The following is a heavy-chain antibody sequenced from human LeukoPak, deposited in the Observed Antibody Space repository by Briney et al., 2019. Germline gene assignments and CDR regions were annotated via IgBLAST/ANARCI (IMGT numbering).Heavy chain of an antibody. CDR3: ARAGRADGDYHYFEY. CDR2: ISSNGGST. D-gene: IGHD4-17*01. V-gene: IGHV3-64D*06. J-gene: IGHJ4*02. Sequence: GGSLRLSCSASGFTFSSYAMHWVRQAPGKGLEYVSAISSNGGSTYYADSVKGTFTISRDNSKNTLYLQMSSLRAEDTAVYCCARAGRADGDYHYFEYWGQGTLVTVSS. CDR1: GFTFSSYA.